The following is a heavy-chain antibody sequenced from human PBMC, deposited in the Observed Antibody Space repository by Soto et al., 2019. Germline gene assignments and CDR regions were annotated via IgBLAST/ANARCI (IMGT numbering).Heavy chain of an antibody. Sequence: SETLSLTCTVSGGSISSSSYYWGWIRQPPGKGLEWIGSIYYSGSTYYNPSLKSRVTISVDTSKNQFSLKLSSVTAADTAVYYYARHRSDFWSGYNLSWFDPWGQGTLVTVSS. J-gene: IGHJ5*02. V-gene: IGHV4-39*01. CDR1: GGSISSSSYY. CDR3: ARHRSDFWSGYNLSWFDP. D-gene: IGHD3-3*01. CDR2: IYYSGST.